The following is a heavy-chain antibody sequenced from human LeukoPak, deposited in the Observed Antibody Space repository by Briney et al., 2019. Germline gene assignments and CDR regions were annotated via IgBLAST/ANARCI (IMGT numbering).Heavy chain of an antibody. Sequence: GGSLRLSCLTSGFTLSTNAMSWARQAPGKGLEWISGISGSGASTYYADSVKGRFTISRDDSRNTLYLQMNSLRAEDTAVYYCARGFWTGVEYWGQGALVTVSS. J-gene: IGHJ4*02. CDR2: ISGSGAST. V-gene: IGHV3-23*01. D-gene: IGHD3/OR15-3a*01. CDR1: GFTLSTNA. CDR3: ARGFWTGVEY.